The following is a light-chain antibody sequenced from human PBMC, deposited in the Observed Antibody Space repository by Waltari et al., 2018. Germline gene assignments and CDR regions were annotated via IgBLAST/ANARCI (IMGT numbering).Light chain of an antibody. J-gene: IGKJ3*01. CDR2: EAS. CDR1: QSVSHY. CDR3: QQRSNWLFT. Sequence: EIVLTQSPATLSLSPGERATLSCRAIQSVSHYLAWFQQKPGQAPRLLIYEASRRATGIPTRFSGSGSATDFTLTISSLEPEDFAVYYCQQRSNWLFTFGPGTKVEIK. V-gene: IGKV3-11*01.